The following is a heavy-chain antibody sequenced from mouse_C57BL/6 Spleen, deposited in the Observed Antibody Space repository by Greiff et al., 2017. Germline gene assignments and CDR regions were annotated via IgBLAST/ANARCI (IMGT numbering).Heavy chain of an antibody. V-gene: IGHV1-82*01. CDR3: ARDYYGSSPSWFAY. Sequence: VQVVESGPELVKPGASVKISCKASGYAFSSSWMNWVKQRPGKGLEWIGRIYPGDGDTNYNGKFKGKATLTADKSSSTAYMQLSSLTSEDSAVYFCARDYYGSSPSWFAYWGQGTLVTVSA. CDR1: GYAFSSSW. J-gene: IGHJ3*01. CDR2: IYPGDGDT. D-gene: IGHD1-1*01.